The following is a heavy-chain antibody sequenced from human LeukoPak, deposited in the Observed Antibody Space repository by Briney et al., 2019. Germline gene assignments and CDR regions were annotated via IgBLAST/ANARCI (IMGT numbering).Heavy chain of an antibody. J-gene: IGHJ4*02. CDR1: GFTFSNYA. CDR3: AKLDSSSWYLHDYFDY. V-gene: IGHV3-23*01. D-gene: IGHD6-13*01. Sequence: GGSLRLSCAASGFTFSNYAINWVRQAPGSGLKWVSAISGSGGSTYYADSVKGRFTISRDNSKNTLYLQMNSLRAEDTAVYYCAKLDSSSWYLHDYFDYWGQGTLVTVSS. CDR2: ISGSGGST.